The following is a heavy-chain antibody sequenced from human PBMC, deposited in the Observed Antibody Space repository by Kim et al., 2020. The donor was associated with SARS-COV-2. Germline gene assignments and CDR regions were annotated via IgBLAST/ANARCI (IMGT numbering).Heavy chain of an antibody. D-gene: IGHD3-10*01. V-gene: IGHV3-23*01. J-gene: IGHJ4*02. CDR3: AREFVWSGGQFNS. Sequence: HYANSGKGRFTISRDNSKTTVSLHMNSLRVEDTAIYYCAREFVWSGGQFNSWGQGTPVTASS.